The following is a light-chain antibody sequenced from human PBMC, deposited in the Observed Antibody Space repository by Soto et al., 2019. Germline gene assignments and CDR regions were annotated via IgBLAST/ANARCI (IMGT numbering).Light chain of an antibody. CDR1: QSISTY. Sequence: DIQLTQSPSSLSASVGDRVTITCRASQSISTYLNWYQQKPGEAPKLLIYAASSLQSGVPSRFSGSGSGTDFTLTISSLQPDDVATYYCHQSYSTVPYTLGQGTRLEIK. J-gene: IGKJ2*01. V-gene: IGKV1-39*01. CDR3: HQSYSTVPYT. CDR2: AAS.